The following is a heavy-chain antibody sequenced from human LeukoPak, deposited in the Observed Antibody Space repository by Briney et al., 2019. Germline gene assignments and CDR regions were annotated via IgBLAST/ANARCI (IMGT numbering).Heavy chain of an antibody. D-gene: IGHD2-8*02. Sequence: GGSLTPSCAASGFTFGTYGIHWVRQAPGKGLEWVALISYDGGKEYYADSVKGRFTISRDNSKDTLYLQMNSLIPDDTAVYYCAKGLQPYWTFDAVDIWGETMVVAVSS. J-gene: IGHJ3*02. V-gene: IGHV3-30*18. CDR3: AKGLQPYWTFDAVDI. CDR1: GFTFGTYG. CDR2: ISYDGGKE.